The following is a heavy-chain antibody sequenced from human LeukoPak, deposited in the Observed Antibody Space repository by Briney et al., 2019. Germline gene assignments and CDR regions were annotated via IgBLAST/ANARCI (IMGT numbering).Heavy chain of an antibody. CDR2: IYHSGGA. D-gene: IGHD1-14*01. Sequence: KPSETLSLTCAVSGASIDSHSWWSWVRQPLGKGLEWIGEIYHSGGANYKTSLKSRVTMSVDTSKNDFSLKLTSVTAADTAVYYCAYNRNFALDNWGQGTLVTVSS. J-gene: IGHJ4*02. CDR1: GASIDSHSW. CDR3: AYNRNFALDN. V-gene: IGHV4/OR15-8*01.